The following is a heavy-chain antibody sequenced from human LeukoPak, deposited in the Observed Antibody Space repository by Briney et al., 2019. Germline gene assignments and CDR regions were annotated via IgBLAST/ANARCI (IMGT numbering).Heavy chain of an antibody. CDR2: IGGTGGDT. D-gene: IGHD3-3*01. CDR3: AMDGDFRSAFNWFDP. Sequence: GGSLRLSCAASGVTLSSYAMTWVRLAPGKGLEWVSAIGGTGGDTYYADSVKGRFTISRDNPKNTLYLQMNRLRAEDTAVYYCAMDGDFRSAFNWFDPWGQGTLVTVSS. J-gene: IGHJ5*02. V-gene: IGHV3-23*01. CDR1: GVTLSSYA.